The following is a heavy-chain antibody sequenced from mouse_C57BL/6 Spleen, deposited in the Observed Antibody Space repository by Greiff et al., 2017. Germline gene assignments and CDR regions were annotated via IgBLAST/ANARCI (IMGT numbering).Heavy chain of an antibody. Sequence: VQLQQSGPELVKPGASVKIPCKASGYTFTDYNMDWVKQSHGKSLEWIGDINPNNGGTIYNQKFKGKATLTVDKSSSTAYMELRSLTSEDTAVYYCARSPTAQAAWFAYWGQLALVTVSA. J-gene: IGHJ3*01. V-gene: IGHV1-18*01. CDR3: ARSPTAQAAWFAY. CDR2: INPNNGGT. CDR1: GYTFTDYN. D-gene: IGHD3-2*02.